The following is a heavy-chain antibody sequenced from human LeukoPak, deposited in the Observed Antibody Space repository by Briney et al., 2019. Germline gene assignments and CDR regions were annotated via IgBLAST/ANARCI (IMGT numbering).Heavy chain of an antibody. CDR2: INHSGST. D-gene: IGHD6-13*01. CDR1: GGSISSYY. J-gene: IGHJ5*02. CDR3: ARRRLTYSSSWYNWFDP. V-gene: IGHV4-34*01. Sequence: SETLSLTCTVSGGSISSYYWSWIRQPPGKGLEWLGEINHSGSTNYNPSLKSRVTISVDTSKNQFSLKLSSVTAADTAVYYCARRRLTYSSSWYNWFDPWGQGTLVTVSS.